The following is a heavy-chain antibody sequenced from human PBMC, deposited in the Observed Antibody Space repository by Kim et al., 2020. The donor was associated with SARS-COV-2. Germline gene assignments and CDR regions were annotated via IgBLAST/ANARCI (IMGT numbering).Heavy chain of an antibody. J-gene: IGHJ4*02. CDR3: ARGPNYSPFDY. D-gene: IGHD4-4*01. V-gene: IGHV3-48*03. Sequence: IYYVDSVRGRFTISRDNEKNSLYLQMNSLRAEDTAVYYCARGPNYSPFDYWGQGTLVTVSS. CDR2: I.